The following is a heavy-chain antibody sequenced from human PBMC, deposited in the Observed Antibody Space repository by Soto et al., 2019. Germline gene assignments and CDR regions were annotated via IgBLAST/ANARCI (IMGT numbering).Heavy chain of an antibody. V-gene: IGHV3-23*01. CDR2: VTANGGST. J-gene: IGHJ6*02. Sequence: EVQLLESGGGFVQPGGSLRLSCAATGFTFSVYAMTWVRQAPGKGLEWVSAVTANGGSTYSADSVKGRCTISRDNSKNTLFLQMNSLRAEDTAVYYCASLGVGDWANYYYYYGMDVWGQGTTVTVSS. D-gene: IGHD2-21*02. CDR1: GFTFSVYA. CDR3: ASLGVGDWANYYYYYGMDV.